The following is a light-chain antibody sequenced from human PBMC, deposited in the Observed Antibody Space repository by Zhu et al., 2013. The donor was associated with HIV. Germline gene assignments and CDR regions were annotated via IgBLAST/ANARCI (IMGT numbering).Light chain of an antibody. V-gene: IGLV3-1*01. J-gene: IGLJ2*01. CDR3: QAWDSGTVV. Sequence: SYEVTQPPSMSVSPGQTASITCSGTMLGDKSTSWYQQKPGQSPVLVIYQDDKRPSGIPERFSGSNSGNTATLTISGTQTLDEADYYCQAWDSGTVVFGGGTKLTVL. CDR1: MLGDKS. CDR2: QDD.